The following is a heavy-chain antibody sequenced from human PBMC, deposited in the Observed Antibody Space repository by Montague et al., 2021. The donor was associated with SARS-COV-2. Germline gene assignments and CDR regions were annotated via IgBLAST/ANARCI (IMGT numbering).Heavy chain of an antibody. CDR1: GGSVISDTYF. J-gene: IGHJ4*02. D-gene: IGHD3-9*01. CDR2: IYDSDTT. CDR3: ARAANILSGFYNHPFES. V-gene: IGHV4-61*01. Sequence: ETLSLTCTVSGGSVISDTYFWSWVRQPPGKGLEWIAYIYDSDTTNNNPSFWSRVSMSSDRSKNQFSLKLTSVTPADTAVYYCARAANILSGFYNHPFESLGQGILVTVSS.